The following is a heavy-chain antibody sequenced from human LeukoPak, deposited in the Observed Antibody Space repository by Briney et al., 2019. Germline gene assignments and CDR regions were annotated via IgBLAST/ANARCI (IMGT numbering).Heavy chain of an antibody. V-gene: IGHV4-34*01. Sequence: SETLSLTCAVYGGSFSGYYWSWIRQPPGKGLEWIGEINHSGSTNYNPSLKSRVTISVDTSKNQFSLKLSSVTAADTAVYYCARTRGGVVTWVRNCYYYYMDVWGKGTTVTISS. J-gene: IGHJ6*03. CDR3: ARTRGGVVTWVRNCYYYYMDV. CDR1: GGSFSGYY. CDR2: INHSGST. D-gene: IGHD4-23*01.